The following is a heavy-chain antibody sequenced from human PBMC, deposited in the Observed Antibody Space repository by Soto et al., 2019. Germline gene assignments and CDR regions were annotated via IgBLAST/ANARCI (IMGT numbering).Heavy chain of an antibody. Sequence: PSETLSLTCTVSGGSISSGDYYWSWIRQPPGKGLEWIGYIYYSGSTYYNPSLKSRVTISVDTSKNQFSLKLSSVTAADTAVYYCARAGITMVRGVQPRADNFDYWGQGTLVTVSS. D-gene: IGHD3-10*01. V-gene: IGHV4-30-4*01. CDR1: GGSISSGDYY. CDR3: ARAGITMVRGVQPRADNFDY. CDR2: IYYSGST. J-gene: IGHJ4*02.